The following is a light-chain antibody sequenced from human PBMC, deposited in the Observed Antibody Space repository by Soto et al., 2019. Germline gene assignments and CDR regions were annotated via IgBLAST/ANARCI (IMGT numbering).Light chain of an antibody. J-gene: IGLJ2*01. Sequence: QAVVTQSPSASGTPGQRVIIACSGSSSNIGSNHVNWYRHLPGAAPKLLIFRSDQRPSGVPDRFSGSKSGTTASLAISGLQSGDEADYYCAAWDDSRYGVVFGGGTKLTV. CDR1: SSNIGSNH. V-gene: IGLV1-44*01. CDR2: RSD. CDR3: AAWDDSRYGVV.